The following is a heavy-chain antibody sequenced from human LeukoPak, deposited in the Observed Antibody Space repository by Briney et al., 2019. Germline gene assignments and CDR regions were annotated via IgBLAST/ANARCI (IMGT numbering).Heavy chain of an antibody. Sequence: GGSLGLSCAASGFTLRSDWMTWVRQAPGKGLEWVASINQDGSEKNYVDSVKGRFTISRDNAENSLYLQMNSLRDEDTAVYYCARTRLSCDFWGQGTLVTVPS. V-gene: IGHV3-7*01. CDR3: ARTRLSCDF. CDR1: GFTLRSDW. J-gene: IGHJ4*02. CDR2: INQDGSEK.